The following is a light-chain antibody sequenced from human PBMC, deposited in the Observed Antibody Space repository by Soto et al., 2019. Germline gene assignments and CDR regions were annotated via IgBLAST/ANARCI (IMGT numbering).Light chain of an antibody. CDR2: DVS. CDR1: SSDVGGYNY. Sequence: QSALTQPASVSGSPGQSITISCTGTSSDVGGYNYVSWYQQHPGKAPKLMIYDVSNRPSGVSNRFSGSKSGNTASLTISGLQAEDEADHYCCSYTGSSTPLVFGGGTKLTVL. J-gene: IGLJ2*01. V-gene: IGLV2-14*01. CDR3: CSYTGSSTPLV.